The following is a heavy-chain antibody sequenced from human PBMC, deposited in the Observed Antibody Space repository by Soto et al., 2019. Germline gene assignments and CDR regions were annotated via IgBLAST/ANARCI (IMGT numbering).Heavy chain of an antibody. CDR2: IKQDGSEK. Sequence: PGGSLGLSCAVSGVTSSTYGMSWVRQDPGKGLEWVANIKQDGSEKYYVDSVKGRFTISRDNAKNSLYLQMNSLRAEDTAVYYCARDETYYYGSGPVGGQGTLVTVS. J-gene: IGHJ4*02. CDR3: ARDETYYYGSGPV. D-gene: IGHD3-10*01. V-gene: IGHV3-7*01. CDR1: GVTSSTYG.